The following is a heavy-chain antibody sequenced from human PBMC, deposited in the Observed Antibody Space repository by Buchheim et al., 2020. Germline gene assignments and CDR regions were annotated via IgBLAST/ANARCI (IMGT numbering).Heavy chain of an antibody. Sequence: QVQLVESGGGVVQPGRSLRLSCAASGFTFSSYGMHWVRQAPGKGLEWVAVISYDGSNKYYADSVKGRFTISRDNSKNTLYLQMNSLRAEDTAVYYCARWRGLWFGELMDYYYGMDVWGQGTT. D-gene: IGHD3-10*01. V-gene: IGHV3-30*03. J-gene: IGHJ6*02. CDR2: ISYDGSNK. CDR1: GFTFSSYG. CDR3: ARWRGLWFGELMDYYYGMDV.